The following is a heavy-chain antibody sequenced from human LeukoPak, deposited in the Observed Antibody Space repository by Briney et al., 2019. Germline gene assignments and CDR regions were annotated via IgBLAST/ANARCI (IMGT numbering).Heavy chain of an antibody. J-gene: IGHJ6*03. CDR1: GGSISSSSYY. CDR2: IYYSGST. D-gene: IGHD6-6*01. V-gene: IGHV4-39*07. CDR3: ARTEKYSSSSTHYYYYYMDV. Sequence: SETLSLTCTVSGGSISSSSYYWGWLRQPPGKGLEWIGSIYYSGSTYYNPSLKSRVTISVDTSKNQFSLKLSSVTAADTAVYYCARTEKYSSSSTHYYYYYMDVWGKGTTVTVSS.